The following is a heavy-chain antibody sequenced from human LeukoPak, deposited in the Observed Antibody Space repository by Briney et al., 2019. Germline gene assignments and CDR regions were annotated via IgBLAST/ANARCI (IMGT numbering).Heavy chain of an antibody. CDR2: ISAYNGNT. V-gene: IGHV1-18*01. D-gene: IGHD2-15*01. CDR3: ARDKLLDCSGGSCSYDY. J-gene: IGHJ4*02. CDR1: GYTFTSYG. Sequence: ASVKVSCKASGYTFTSYGISWVRQAPGQGLEWMGWISAYNGNTNYAQKLQGRVTMTTDTSTSTAYMELRSLRSDDTAVYYCARDKLLDCSGGSCSYDYWGQGTLVTVPS.